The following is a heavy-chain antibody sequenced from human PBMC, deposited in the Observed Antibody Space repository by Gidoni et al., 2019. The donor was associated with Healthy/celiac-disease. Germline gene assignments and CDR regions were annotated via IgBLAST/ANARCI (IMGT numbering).Heavy chain of an antibody. CDR2: IWYDGSNK. CDR3: ARDSYYDSSGIDY. J-gene: IGHJ4*02. D-gene: IGHD3-22*01. CDR1: GFTFSSYG. Sequence: QVQLVESGGGVVQPGRSLRLSCAASGFTFSSYGMHWVRQAPGKGLEWVAVIWYDGSNKYYADSVKGRFTISRDNSKNTLYLQMNSLRAEDTAVYYCARDSYYDSSGIDYWGQGTLVTVSS. V-gene: IGHV3-33*01.